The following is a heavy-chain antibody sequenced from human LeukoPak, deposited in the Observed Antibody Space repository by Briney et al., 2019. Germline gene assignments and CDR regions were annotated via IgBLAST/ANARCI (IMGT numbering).Heavy chain of an antibody. CDR2: ISGGDDTT. D-gene: IGHD6-19*01. J-gene: IGHJ4*02. CDR3: AKDKQWLVLDY. CDR1: GFTLSSYA. Sequence: GGPLRLSCAASGFTLSSYAMSWVRQAPGKGLEWVSGISGGDDTTYFADSVKGRFTISRDNSKNTLYLQMNRLRAEDTAVYYCAKDKQWLVLDYWGQGTLVTVSS. V-gene: IGHV3-23*01.